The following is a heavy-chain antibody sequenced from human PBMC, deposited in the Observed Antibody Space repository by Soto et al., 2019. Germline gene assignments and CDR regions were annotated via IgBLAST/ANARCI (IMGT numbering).Heavy chain of an antibody. J-gene: IGHJ6*02. V-gene: IGHV5-51*01. D-gene: IGHD2-2*01. CDR2: IYPGDSDT. CDR3: ARQGAGYCSSTSCYHYYYYGMDV. CDR1: GYSFTSYW. Sequence: HGESLKISCKGSGYSFTSYWIGWVRQMPGKGLEWMGIIYPGDSDTRYSPSFQGQVTISADNSISTAYLQWSSLKASDTAMYYCARQGAGYCSSTSCYHYYYYGMDVWGQGTTVTVSS.